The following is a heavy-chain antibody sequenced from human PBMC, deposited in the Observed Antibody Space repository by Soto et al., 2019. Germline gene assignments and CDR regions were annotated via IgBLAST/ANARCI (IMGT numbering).Heavy chain of an antibody. CDR3: ARNRLHTRSSITFDY. V-gene: IGHV1-18*01. Sequence: QVQLVQSGAEVKKPGASVKVSCKASGYTFTSYAISWVRQAPGQGLEWMGWISTYNGDTDYAQNLQGRVTMTTDTSTNTAYMELRNLRSDDTAVYYCARNRLHTRSSITFDYWGQGALVTVSS. CDR2: ISTYNGDT. CDR1: GYTFTSYA. J-gene: IGHJ4*02. D-gene: IGHD6-6*01.